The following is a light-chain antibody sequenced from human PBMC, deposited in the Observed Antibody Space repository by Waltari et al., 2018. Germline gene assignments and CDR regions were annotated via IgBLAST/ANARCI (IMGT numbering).Light chain of an antibody. V-gene: IGLV2-14*01. CDR2: DVS. CDR3: SSYTSSSTLNWV. CDR1: SSDVGGFKY. J-gene: IGLJ3*02. Sequence: QSALTQPASVSGSPGQSITISCTGTSSDVGGFKYVSWYQQRPGKAPKLIIYDVSKRPSGVSNRFSGTNSGNTASLTISGLQAEDEADYYCSSYTSSSTLNWVFGGGTTLTVL.